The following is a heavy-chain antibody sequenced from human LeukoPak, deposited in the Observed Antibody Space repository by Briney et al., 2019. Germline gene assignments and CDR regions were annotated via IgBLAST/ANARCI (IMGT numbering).Heavy chain of an antibody. CDR3: AGDIAAVNIPGSRLDP. Sequence: SETLSLTCTVSGGSIGSDFWSWIRQPPGKGLEWIGYISYSGITNYNPSLKSRVTMSVDTSKNQFSLRLRSVTAADTAVYFCAGDIAAVNIPGSRLDPWGQGTLVTVSS. CDR2: ISYSGIT. CDR1: GGSIGSDF. J-gene: IGHJ5*02. D-gene: IGHD2-2*01. V-gene: IGHV4-59*08.